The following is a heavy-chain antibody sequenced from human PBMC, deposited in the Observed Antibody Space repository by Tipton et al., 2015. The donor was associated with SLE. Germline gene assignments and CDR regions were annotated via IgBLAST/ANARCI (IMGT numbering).Heavy chain of an antibody. CDR3: ARLNDATAIASFDY. CDR2: IYYNGHT. V-gene: IGHV4-61*01. CDR1: GGSISSSLYY. D-gene: IGHD2-21*02. J-gene: IGHJ4*02. Sequence: TLSLTCTVSGGSISSSLYYWNWIRQPPGKGLEWIGYIYYNGHTNYSPSLKSRVTLSVDTSKNQFSLTLSSVTAADTAVYYCARLNDATAIASFDYWGQGNLVTVSS.